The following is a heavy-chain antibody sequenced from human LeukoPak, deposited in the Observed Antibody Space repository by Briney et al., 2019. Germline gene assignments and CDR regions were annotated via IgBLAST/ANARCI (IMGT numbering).Heavy chain of an antibody. CDR3: AEAYYYDSSGYYHFDY. J-gene: IGHJ4*02. CDR2: IIPIFGTA. D-gene: IGHD3-22*01. V-gene: IGHV1-69*13. CDR1: GGTFSSYA. Sequence: SVKVSCKASGGTFSSYAISWVRQAPGQGLEWMGGIIPIFGTANYAQKFQGRVTITADESTSTAYMELSSLRSEDTAVYYCAEAYYYDSSGYYHFDYWGQGTLVTVSS.